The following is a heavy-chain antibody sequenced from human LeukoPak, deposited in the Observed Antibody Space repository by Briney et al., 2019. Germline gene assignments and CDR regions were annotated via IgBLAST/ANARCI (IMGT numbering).Heavy chain of an antibody. J-gene: IGHJ5*02. CDR2: IYHSGST. V-gene: IGHV4-38-2*02. CDR3: ARDRSDSSSWNWFDP. D-gene: IGHD6-13*01. CDR1: GYSISSGYC. Sequence: SETLSLTCAVSGYSISSGYCWGWIRQPPGKGLEWIGSIYHSGSTYYNPSLKSRVTISVDMSKNQFSLKLSSVTAADTAVYYCARDRSDSSSWNWFDPWGQGTLVTVSS.